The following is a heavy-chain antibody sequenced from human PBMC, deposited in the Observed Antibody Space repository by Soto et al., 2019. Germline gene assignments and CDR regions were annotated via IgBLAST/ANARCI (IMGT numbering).Heavy chain of an antibody. CDR2: NYYSGIT. D-gene: IGHD4-17*01. J-gene: IGHJ6*02. CDR1: GGSISSGGYY. Sequence: SETLSLTCTVSGGSISSGGYYWTWIRQHPGKGLEWIGYNYYSGITYYNPSLKSRVTISLDTSKNQFSLKLSSVTAADTAVYYCARDDDYGDSQHGMDVWGQGTTVTVSS. CDR3: ARDDDYGDSQHGMDV. V-gene: IGHV4-31*03.